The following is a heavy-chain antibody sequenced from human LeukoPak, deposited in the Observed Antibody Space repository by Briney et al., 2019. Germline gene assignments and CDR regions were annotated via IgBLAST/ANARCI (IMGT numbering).Heavy chain of an antibody. J-gene: IGHJ4*02. D-gene: IGHD3-9*01. CDR2: ISGSGDPS. Sequence: GGSLRLSCAASGFTFSRYAMSWVRQAPGKGLEWVSGISGSGDPSYYADSVKGRFTISRDNSKNRLYLHMNSLRAEDTAVYYCAKGVDILTGWDIDYWGQGTLVTVSS. V-gene: IGHV3-23*01. CDR3: AKGVDILTGWDIDY. CDR1: GFTFSRYA.